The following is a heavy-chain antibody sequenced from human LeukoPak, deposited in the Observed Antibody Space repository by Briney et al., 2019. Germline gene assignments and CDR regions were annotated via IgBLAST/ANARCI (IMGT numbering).Heavy chain of an antibody. CDR3: ARMDYDYVWGSYRYDYFDY. CDR1: GGSFSGYY. J-gene: IGHJ4*02. D-gene: IGHD3-16*02. V-gene: IGHV4-34*01. CDR2: ISHSGST. Sequence: SETLSLTCAVYGGSFSGYYWRWIRQPPGKGLEWIGDISHSGSTNYNPSLKSRVTISVDTSKNQFSLKLSSVTAADTAVYYCARMDYDYVWGSYRYDYFDYWGQGTLVTVSS.